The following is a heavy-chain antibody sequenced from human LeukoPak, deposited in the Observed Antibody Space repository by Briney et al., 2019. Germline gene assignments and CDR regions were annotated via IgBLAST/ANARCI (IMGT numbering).Heavy chain of an antibody. J-gene: IGHJ4*02. Sequence: KPSETLSLTCTVSGGSISSYYWSWIRQPPGKGLEWIGYIYYSGSTNYNPSLKSRVTISIDTSKNQFSLKLTSVTAADTAVYYCARHRYCTSTSCTFYFDSWGQGRLVTVSS. CDR3: ARHRYCTSTSCTFYFDS. V-gene: IGHV4-59*08. D-gene: IGHD2-2*01. CDR2: IYYSGST. CDR1: GGSISSYY.